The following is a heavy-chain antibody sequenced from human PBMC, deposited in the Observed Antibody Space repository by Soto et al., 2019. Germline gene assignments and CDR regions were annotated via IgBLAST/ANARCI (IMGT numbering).Heavy chain of an antibody. D-gene: IGHD4-4*01. J-gene: IGHJ2*01. CDR2: IVGSGDNK. CDR3: ARPLWRDDYNWGYFDL. Sequence: PGGSLRLSCAASGFTFSSYTMTWVRQAPGERLEWVSSIVGSGDNKYYADSVKGRFTISRDNSKNTLYLQMNSLRAEDTAVYYCARPLWRDDYNWGYFDLWGRGTLVTVSS. CDR1: GFTFSSYT. V-gene: IGHV3-23*01.